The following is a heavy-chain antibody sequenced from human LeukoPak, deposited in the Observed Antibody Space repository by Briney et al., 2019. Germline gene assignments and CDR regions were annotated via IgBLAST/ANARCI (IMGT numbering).Heavy chain of an antibody. V-gene: IGHV1-2*02. D-gene: IGHD1-26*01. CDR1: GYTFTGYY. CDR2: INPNSGGT. CDR3: ASSLLTRNWFDP. Sequence: ASVKVSCKASGYTFTGYYMHWVRQAPGQGLEWMGWINPNSGGTNYVQKFQGRVTMTRDTSISTAYMELSRLRSDDTAVYYCASSLLTRNWFDPWGQGTLVTVSS. J-gene: IGHJ5*02.